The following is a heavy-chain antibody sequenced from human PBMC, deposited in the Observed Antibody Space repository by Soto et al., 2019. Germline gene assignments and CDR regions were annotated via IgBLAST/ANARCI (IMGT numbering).Heavy chain of an antibody. D-gene: IGHD3-3*02. V-gene: IGHV4-39*01. CDR2: IYYSGST. Sequence: SETLSLTCTVSGGSISSSSYYWGWIRQPPGKGLEWIGSIYYSGSTYYNPSLKSRVTISVDTSKNQFSLKLSSATAADTAVYYCARALAAPYNWFDPWGQGTLVTVSS. CDR3: ARALAAPYNWFDP. CDR1: GGSISSSSYY. J-gene: IGHJ5*02.